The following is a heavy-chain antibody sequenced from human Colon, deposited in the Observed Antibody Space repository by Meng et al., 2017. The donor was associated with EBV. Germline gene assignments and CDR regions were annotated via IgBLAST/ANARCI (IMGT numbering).Heavy chain of an antibody. CDR1: GGSMSSGNYY. CDR3: ASFDHIPRRNYFDY. J-gene: IGHJ4*02. V-gene: IGHV4-30-4*01. Sequence: QVQLQDAGPRLVAPSPTLSPTCTFSGGSMSSGNYYWSWIRQPPGKGLEWIGYIHHSGSAYYNPSLKSRVSISVDTSKNQFSLNLNSMTAADTAVYYCASFDHIPRRNYFDYWGQGTLVTVSS. D-gene: IGHD2-21*01. CDR2: IHHSGSA.